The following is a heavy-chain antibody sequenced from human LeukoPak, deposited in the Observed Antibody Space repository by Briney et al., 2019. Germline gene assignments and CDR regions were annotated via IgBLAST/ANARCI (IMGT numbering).Heavy chain of an antibody. CDR2: INPNSGGT. Sequence: ASVKVSCKASGYIFTDYYMHWVRQAPGQELGWMGRINPNSGGTNYAQKFQGRVTMTRDTSISTAYMELSSLRSEDTAVYYCARDGYGGNFLAYGMDVWGQGTTVTVSS. V-gene: IGHV1/OR15-1*04. J-gene: IGHJ6*02. CDR1: GYIFTDYY. CDR3: ARDGYGGNFLAYGMDV. D-gene: IGHD4-23*01.